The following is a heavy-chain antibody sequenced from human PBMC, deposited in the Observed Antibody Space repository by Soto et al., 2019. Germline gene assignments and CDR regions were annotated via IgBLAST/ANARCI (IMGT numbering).Heavy chain of an antibody. V-gene: IGHV1-69*01. J-gene: IGHJ3*02. CDR1: GTFKSYS. CDR2: ITPMFGTI. Sequence: QVQLVQSGAEVKKPGSSVKVSCKASGTFKSYSITWVRQAPGQGLEWMGVITPMFGTINYAQKFQGRVTIPADESTNTAYMELSSLRSGDTAVYYCARLRRETFLNDAFDIWGPGTMVTVSS. CDR3: ARLRRETFLNDAFDI.